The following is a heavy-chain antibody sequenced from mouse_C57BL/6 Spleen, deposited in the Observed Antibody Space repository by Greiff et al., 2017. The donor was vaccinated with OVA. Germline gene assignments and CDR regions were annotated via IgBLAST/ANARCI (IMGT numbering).Heavy chain of an antibody. D-gene: IGHD1-1*01. CDR2: IWRGGST. J-gene: IGHJ1*03. CDR3: AKPYYYGSSYVWYFDV. Sequence: VQVVESGPGLVQPSQSLSITCTVSGFSLTSYGVHWVRQSPGKGLEWLGVIWRGGSTDYNAAFMSRLSITKDNSKSQVFFKMNSLQADDTAIYYCAKPYYYGSSYVWYFDVWGTGTTVTVSS. CDR1: GFSLTSYG. V-gene: IGHV2-5*01.